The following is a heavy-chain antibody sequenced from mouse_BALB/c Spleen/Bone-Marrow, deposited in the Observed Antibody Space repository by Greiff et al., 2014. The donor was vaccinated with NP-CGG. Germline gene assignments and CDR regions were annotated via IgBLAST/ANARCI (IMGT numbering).Heavy chain of an antibody. CDR1: GFSLTSYG. Sequence: QVPVKQSGPGLVAPSQSLSITCTVSGFSLTSYGVHWIRQPPGKGLEWLGVIWAGGSTNYNSALMSRLSISKDNSKSQVFLKMNSLQTDDTAMYYCARYYYGFLDYWGQGTTLTVSS. J-gene: IGHJ2*01. CDR2: IWAGGST. CDR3: ARYYYGFLDY. V-gene: IGHV2-9*02. D-gene: IGHD1-2*01.